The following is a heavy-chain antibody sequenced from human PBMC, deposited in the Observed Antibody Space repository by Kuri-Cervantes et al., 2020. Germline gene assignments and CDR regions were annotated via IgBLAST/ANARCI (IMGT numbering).Heavy chain of an antibody. Sequence: QTLSLTCGVSGYSITSGYYWAWIRQPPGKGREWVGFIRSRAYGGTTEYAASVKGRFTISRDDSKSIAYLQMNSLKTEDTAVYYCTRAPQTYSGSYYFDYWGQGTLVTVSS. V-gene: IGHV3-49*03. CDR3: TRAPQTYSGSYYFDY. D-gene: IGHD1-26*01. CDR1: GYSITSGYY. J-gene: IGHJ4*02. CDR2: IRSRAYGGTT.